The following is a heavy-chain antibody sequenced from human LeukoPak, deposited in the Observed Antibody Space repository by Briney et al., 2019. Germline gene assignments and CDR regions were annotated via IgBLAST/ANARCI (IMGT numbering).Heavy chain of an antibody. CDR1: GYTFTAYY. Sequence: ASVRVSCKASGYTFTAYYIQWVRQAPGQGPEWMGRINPNSGVTNYAPKFQGRVTMTRDTSISTAFLELSGLRSDDTAIYYCARTEANDRADGNFDLWGRGTVVVVSS. J-gene: IGHJ2*01. CDR3: ARTEANDRADGNFDL. V-gene: IGHV1-2*06. D-gene: IGHD1-1*01. CDR2: INPNSGVT.